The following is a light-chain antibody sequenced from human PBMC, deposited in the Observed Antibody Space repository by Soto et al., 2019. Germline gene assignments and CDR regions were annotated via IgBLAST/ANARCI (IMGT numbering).Light chain of an antibody. CDR3: QQYNSYSGT. CDR1: QSISSW. Sequence: DIQMTQSPSTLSASVGARVTITCRASQSISSWLAWYQQKPGKAPKLLIYKASSLESGVPSRFSGSGCGTEFTLTISSLQPDDFATYYCQQYNSYSGTFGQGTKVEIK. V-gene: IGKV1-5*03. J-gene: IGKJ1*01. CDR2: KAS.